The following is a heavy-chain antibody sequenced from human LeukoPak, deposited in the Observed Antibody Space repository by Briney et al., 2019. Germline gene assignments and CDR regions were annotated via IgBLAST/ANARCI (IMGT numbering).Heavy chain of an antibody. D-gene: IGHD6-19*01. CDR1: GFTFSSYS. CDR2: ISSSSTYI. V-gene: IGHV3-21*01. Sequence: GGSLRLSCAASGFTFSSYSMNWVRQAPGKGLEWVSSISSSSTYIYYADSVKGRFTISRDNAKNSLYLQMNSLRAEDTAVYYCARVEWRQWLARRVLDFRGQGTLVTVSS. J-gene: IGHJ4*02. CDR3: ARVEWRQWLARRVLDF.